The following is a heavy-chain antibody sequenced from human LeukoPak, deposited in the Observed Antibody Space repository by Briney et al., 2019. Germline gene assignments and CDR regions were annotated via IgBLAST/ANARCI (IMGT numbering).Heavy chain of an antibody. Sequence: PGGSLRLSCAASGFTVSSNYMSWVRQAPGKGLEWVSAIYSGGSTYYADSVKGRFTISRDNSKNTLYLQMNSLRAEDTAVYYCAREDYYDSSGFGGGYWGQGTLVTVSS. J-gene: IGHJ4*02. CDR1: GFTVSSNY. V-gene: IGHV3-53*01. D-gene: IGHD3-22*01. CDR2: IYSGGST. CDR3: AREDYYDSSGFGGGY.